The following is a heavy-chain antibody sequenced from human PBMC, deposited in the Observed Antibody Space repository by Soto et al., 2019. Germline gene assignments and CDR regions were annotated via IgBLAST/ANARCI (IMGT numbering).Heavy chain of an antibody. J-gene: IGHJ6*02. V-gene: IGHV1-58*02. CDR1: GFTFTSSA. Sequence: QMQLVQSGPEVKKPGTSVKVSCKASGFTFTSSAMQWVRQARGQRLEWIGWIVVGSGNTNYAQKFQERVTMTRDMSTSTAYMELSSLRSEDTAVYYCAAPDGYNLNYYYYGMDVWGQGTTVTVSS. CDR3: AAPDGYNLNYYYYGMDV. CDR2: IVVGSGNT. D-gene: IGHD5-12*01.